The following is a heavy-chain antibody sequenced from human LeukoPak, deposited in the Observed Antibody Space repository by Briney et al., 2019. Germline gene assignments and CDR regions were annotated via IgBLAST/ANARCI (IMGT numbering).Heavy chain of an antibody. D-gene: IGHD1-14*01. J-gene: IGHJ4*02. V-gene: IGHV3-48*03. CDR2: ISSSGSTI. Sequence: PGGSLRLSCAASGFTFSSYEMNWVRQAPGKGLEWVSYISSSGSTIYYADSVKGRFTISRDNAKNTLYLQMNSLRAEDTAVYYCARGTIRGLGYWGQGTLVTVSS. CDR1: GFTFSSYE. CDR3: ARGTIRGLGY.